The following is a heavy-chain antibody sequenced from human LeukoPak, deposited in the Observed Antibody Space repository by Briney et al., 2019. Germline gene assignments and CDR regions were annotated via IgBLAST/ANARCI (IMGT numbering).Heavy chain of an antibody. CDR3: ARYEIEQRLVLKVRAFDI. CDR1: GYTFTSYG. CDR2: ISAYNGNT. J-gene: IGHJ3*02. V-gene: IGHV1-18*01. D-gene: IGHD6-13*01. Sequence: ASVKVSCKASGYTFTSYGISWVRQAPGQGLEWMGWISAYNGNTNYAQKLQGRVTMTTDTSTSTAYMELRSLRSDDTAVYYCARYEIEQRLVLKVRAFDIWGQGTMVTVSS.